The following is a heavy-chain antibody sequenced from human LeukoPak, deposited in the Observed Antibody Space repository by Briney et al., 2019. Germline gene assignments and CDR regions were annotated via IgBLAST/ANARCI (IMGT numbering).Heavy chain of an antibody. CDR1: GFTFSSYS. D-gene: IGHD4-23*01. CDR3: ARAPGHGGNSGLDY. J-gene: IGHJ4*02. CDR2: ISSSSSSI. Sequence: PGGSLRLSCAASGFTFSSYSMNWVRQAPGKGLEWVSYISSSSSSIYYADSVKGRFTISRDNAKNSLYLQMNSLRAEDTAVYYCARAPGHGGNSGLDYWGQGTLVTVSS. V-gene: IGHV3-48*01.